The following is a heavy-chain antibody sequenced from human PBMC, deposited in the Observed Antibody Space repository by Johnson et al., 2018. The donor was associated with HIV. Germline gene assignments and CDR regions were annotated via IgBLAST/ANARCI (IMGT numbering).Heavy chain of an antibody. CDR2: IYSDGSDT. D-gene: IGHD6-6*01. V-gene: IGHV3-74*03. CDR3: AKERQLVRAFDI. CDR1: GYIFRNYW. J-gene: IGHJ3*02. Sequence: VQLVESGGGVVQPGRSLRLSCAGSGYIFRNYWMHWVRQAPGKGLVWVARIYSDGSDTAYADSGKGRFTISRDNAKKTLYLQMNSLRAEDTAVYYCAKERQLVRAFDIWGQGTMVTVSS.